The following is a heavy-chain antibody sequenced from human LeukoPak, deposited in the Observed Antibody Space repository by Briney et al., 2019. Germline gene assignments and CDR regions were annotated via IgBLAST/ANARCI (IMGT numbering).Heavy chain of an antibody. J-gene: IGHJ3*02. CDR1: GGSISGDH. CDR2: IYYSGNT. CDR3: ARRNDFGI. V-gene: IGHV4-59*08. Sequence: SETLSLTCTVSGGSISGDHWNWIRQPPGKGLELIGYIYYSGNTNYNPSLKSRVTISVDTSKNQFSLKLNSVTAADTAVYYCARRNDFGIWGQGTMVTVSS.